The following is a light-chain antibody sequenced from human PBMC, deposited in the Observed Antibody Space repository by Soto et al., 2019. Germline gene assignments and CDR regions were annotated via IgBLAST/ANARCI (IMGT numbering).Light chain of an antibody. CDR1: MRDVGAYNL. CDR3: SSYTSKSSLI. V-gene: IGLV2-14*01. J-gene: IGLJ2*01. Sequence: QSALTQPASVSGSPGQSITISCAGTMRDVGAYNLVSWYQQHAGRAPQLIIYEVRIRPSGISFRFSGSKSGNTASLTISGLQAEDEADYYSSSYTSKSSLIFGGGTKVTVL. CDR2: EVR.